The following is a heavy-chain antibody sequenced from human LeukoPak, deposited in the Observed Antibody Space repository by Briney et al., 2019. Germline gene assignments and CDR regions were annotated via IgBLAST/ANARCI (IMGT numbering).Heavy chain of an antibody. CDR1: GFTFSSYN. V-gene: IGHV3-48*01. Sequence: GGSLRLSCAASGFTFSSYNMNWVRQAPGKGLEWISYISSSSTSIYYAASVKGRFTISRDNAKNSLYLQMNSLRAEDTAVYYCARNYYDFWSAYDNWFDPWGQGTLVTVSS. CDR2: ISSSSTSI. J-gene: IGHJ5*02. CDR3: ARNYYDFWSAYDNWFDP. D-gene: IGHD3-3*01.